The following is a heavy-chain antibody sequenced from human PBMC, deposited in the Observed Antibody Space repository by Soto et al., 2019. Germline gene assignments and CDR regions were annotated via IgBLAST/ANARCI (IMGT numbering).Heavy chain of an antibody. CDR3: ARCPLDGSGSNNWFDP. Sequence: ASVKVSCKASGFNFRTTAMQWVRQARGQRLEWMGWISAYNGNTNYAQKLQGRVTMTTDTSTSTAYMELRSLRSDDTAVYYCARCPLDGSGSNNWFDPWGQGTLVTVSS. D-gene: IGHD3-10*01. CDR2: ISAYNGNT. V-gene: IGHV1-18*01. J-gene: IGHJ5*02. CDR1: GFNFRTTA.